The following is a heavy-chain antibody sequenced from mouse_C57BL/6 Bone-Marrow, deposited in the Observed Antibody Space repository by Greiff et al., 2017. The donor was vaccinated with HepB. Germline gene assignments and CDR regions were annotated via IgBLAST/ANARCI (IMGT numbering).Heavy chain of an antibody. CDR2: ISDGGSYT. CDR1: GFTFSSYA. J-gene: IGHJ3*01. D-gene: IGHD1-1*01. V-gene: IGHV5-4*01. CDR3: ARGEQTYFLSVAY. Sequence: EVQLVESGGGLLKPGGSLKLSCAASGFTFSSYAMSWVRQTPEKRLEWVATISDGGSYTYYPDNVKGRFTISRDNAKNNLYLQMSHLKSEDTAMYYCARGEQTYFLSVAYWGQGTLVTVSA.